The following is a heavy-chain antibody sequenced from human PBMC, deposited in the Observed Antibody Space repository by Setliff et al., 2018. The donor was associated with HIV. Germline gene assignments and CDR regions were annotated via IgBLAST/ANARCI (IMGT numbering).Heavy chain of an antibody. CDR1: GGSFSTYY. V-gene: IGHV4-34*01. J-gene: IGHJ4*02. CDR3: ARGGPAVLPLDY. CDR2: ISHSGSA. D-gene: IGHD2-2*01. Sequence: SETLSLTCAVYGGSFSTYYWSWIRQSPGKGLECIGKISHSGSATYSASLKSRLSMSVDRSKKQFSLRLTSVAAADTAVYYCARGGPAVLPLDYWGQGTPVTVSS.